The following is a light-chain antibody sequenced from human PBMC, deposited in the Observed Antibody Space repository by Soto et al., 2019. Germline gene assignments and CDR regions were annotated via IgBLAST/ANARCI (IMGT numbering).Light chain of an antibody. CDR3: QQYNNWSQT. CDR1: QSIRNF. CDR2: GVS. J-gene: IGKJ1*01. Sequence: EIVVTNLPCSLSLSPGDRATLSCRASQSIRNFLAWYQQKPGQAPRLLIYGVSSRATGIPARFSGSGSGRQFTLTISSLQSEDSAVYYCQQYNNWSQTFGHGTKVDIK. V-gene: IGKV3-15*01.